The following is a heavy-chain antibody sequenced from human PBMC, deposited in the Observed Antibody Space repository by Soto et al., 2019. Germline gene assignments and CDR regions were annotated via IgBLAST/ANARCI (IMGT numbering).Heavy chain of an antibody. CDR1: GSTFSNYA. CDR2: ISYDGNDQ. CDR3: ARDFLPGAASWQEYFQY. J-gene: IGHJ1*01. D-gene: IGHD6-13*01. Sequence: QVLLVESGGGVVQPGRSLRLSCAASGSTFSNYAMHWVRQAPGKGLEWVAAISYDGNDQYYADSVKGRFTISRDNAKNTHFLNMNSLRPDDTAVYDCARDFLPGAASWQEYFQYWGQGTLVTVSS. V-gene: IGHV3-30-3*01.